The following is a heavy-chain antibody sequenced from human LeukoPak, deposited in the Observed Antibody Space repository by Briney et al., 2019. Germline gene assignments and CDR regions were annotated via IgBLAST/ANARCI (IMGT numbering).Heavy chain of an antibody. CDR3: AKGLSSSSCPAWCFDL. D-gene: IGHD6-13*01. Sequence: GGSLRLSCAASGFTFSSYAMSWVRQAPGKGLEWVSAISGSGGSTYYADSVKGRFTISRDNSKNTLYLQMNSLRAEDTAVYYCAKGLSSSSCPAWCFDLWGRGTLVTVSS. CDR2: ISGSGGST. J-gene: IGHJ2*01. CDR1: GFTFSSYA. V-gene: IGHV3-23*01.